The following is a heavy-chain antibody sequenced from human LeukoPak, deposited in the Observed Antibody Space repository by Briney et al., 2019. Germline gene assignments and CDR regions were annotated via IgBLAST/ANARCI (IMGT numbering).Heavy chain of an antibody. CDR3: AKVGGDSPLFYFDF. CDR1: GFTFSYYA. CDR2: IGGSGGST. Sequence: TGGSLRLSCAASGFTFSYYAMSGLPQAPGKTLEWFSSIGGSGGSTYYADSVKGRFTMSGDNSKDTLYLQMNSLRAEDTAVYFCAKVGGDSPLFYFDFWGQGSLVTVSS. D-gene: IGHD2-21*02. V-gene: IGHV3-23*01. J-gene: IGHJ4*02.